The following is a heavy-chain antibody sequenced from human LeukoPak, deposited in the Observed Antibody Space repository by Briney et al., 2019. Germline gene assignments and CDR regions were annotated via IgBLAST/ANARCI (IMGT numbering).Heavy chain of an antibody. V-gene: IGHV4-39*01. CDR1: GGSISSSSYY. CDR3: ARHVRGGITMIVVPLGFDY. D-gene: IGHD3-22*01. Sequence: SSETLSLTCTVSGGSISSSSYYWGWIRQPPGKGLEWIVSIYYSGSTYYNPSLKSRVTISVDTSKNQFSLKLSSVTAADTAVYYCARHVRGGITMIVVPLGFDYWGQGTLVTVSS. CDR2: IYYSGST. J-gene: IGHJ4*02.